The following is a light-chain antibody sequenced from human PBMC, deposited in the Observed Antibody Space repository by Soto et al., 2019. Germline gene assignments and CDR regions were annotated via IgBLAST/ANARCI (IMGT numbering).Light chain of an antibody. CDR1: SSDVGGYNY. CDR2: DVD. J-gene: IGLJ1*01. CDR3: SSYTNSNTLV. V-gene: IGLV2-14*01. Sequence: QSALTQPASVSGSPGQSITISCTRTSSDVGGYNYVSWYQQYPGKAPKLMIYDVDTRPSGVSNRFSGSKSGNTASLTISGLQADDEADYYCSSYTNSNTLVFGSGTKVTVL.